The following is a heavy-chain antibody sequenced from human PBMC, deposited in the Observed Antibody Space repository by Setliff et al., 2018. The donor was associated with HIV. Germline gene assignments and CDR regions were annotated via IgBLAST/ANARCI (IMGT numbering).Heavy chain of an antibody. D-gene: IGHD3-3*01. CDR1: GYIFIRYY. CDR2: INPHTGVT. Sequence: ASVKVSCKTSGYIFIRYYIFWVRQAPEQGLEWMGNINPHTGVTRYAEKFQGRVTMTRDTSISTIYMELSRLRSDDTAVYYCARDVRDGFEEWFSTLDDGMDVWGQGTTVTVSS. CDR3: ARDVRDGFEEWFSTLDDGMDV. V-gene: IGHV1-2*02. J-gene: IGHJ6*02.